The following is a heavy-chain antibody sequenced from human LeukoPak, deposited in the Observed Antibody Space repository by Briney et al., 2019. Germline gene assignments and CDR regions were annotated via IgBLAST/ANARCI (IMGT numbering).Heavy chain of an antibody. CDR1: GFTFHDYS. CDR3: ARYKNLEAFDY. Sequence: PGGSLRLSCVASGFTFHDYSMHWVRQAPGKGLEWVSGISWNSGITGYADSVEGRFTISRDNAKNSLYLQMNSLRPEDTALYYCARYKNLEAFDYWGQGTLVTVSS. V-gene: IGHV3-9*01. J-gene: IGHJ4*02. D-gene: IGHD1-1*01. CDR2: ISWNSGIT.